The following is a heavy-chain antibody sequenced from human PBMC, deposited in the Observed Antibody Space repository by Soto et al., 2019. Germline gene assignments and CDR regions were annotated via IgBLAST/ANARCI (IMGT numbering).Heavy chain of an antibody. V-gene: IGHV3-23*01. Sequence: WLPLRDWNAAFWCKFVGFAVSLVRQAPGKGLEWVSGISSDGGTYYADSVKGRFTISRDNSKMTLYLQMDSLRAEDTAVYYCAPGRQLVLNYWGQGTVVTVSS. CDR3: APGRQLVLNY. CDR1: WCKFVGFA. D-gene: IGHD6-13*01. CDR2: ISSDGGT. J-gene: IGHJ4*02.